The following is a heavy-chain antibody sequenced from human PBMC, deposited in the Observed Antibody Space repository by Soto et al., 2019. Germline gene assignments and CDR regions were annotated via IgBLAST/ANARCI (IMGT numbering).Heavy chain of an antibody. CDR1: GFTLSGYA. D-gene: IGHD6-6*01. CDR3: ARRARPDFYYMDV. J-gene: IGHJ6*03. V-gene: IGHV3-64*01. Sequence: ESGGGLAQPGGSLRLSCAASGFTLSGYAMDWVRQAPGKGLEYVSGISSNGVGTYYANSVQGRFTISRDNSKNTVYLQLGSLRPEDMAVYYCARRARPDFYYMDVWGKGTTVTVSS. CDR2: ISSNGVGT.